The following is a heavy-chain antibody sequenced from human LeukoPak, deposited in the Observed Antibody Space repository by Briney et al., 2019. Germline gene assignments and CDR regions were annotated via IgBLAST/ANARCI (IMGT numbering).Heavy chain of an antibody. Sequence: GASVKLSCMVSGDTLTSLSMHWVRQAPGKGLEWRGGFHPEDGETIYAQKFQGRVTMTEDTSTDTAYMELSSLRSDDTAVYYCTTGKIYCSTTSCSDDYWGQGTLVTVSS. CDR3: TTGKIYCSTTSCSDDY. D-gene: IGHD2-2*01. V-gene: IGHV1-24*01. CDR1: GDTLTSLS. CDR2: FHPEDGET. J-gene: IGHJ4*02.